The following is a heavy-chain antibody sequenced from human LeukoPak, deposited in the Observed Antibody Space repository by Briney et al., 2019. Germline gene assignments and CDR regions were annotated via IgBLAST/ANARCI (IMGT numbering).Heavy chain of an antibody. CDR2: IYHSGST. J-gene: IGHJ4*02. Sequence: PSQTLSLTCAVSGGSISSGGYSWSWIRQPPGKGLEWIGYIYHSGSTYYNPSLKSRVTISVDRSKNQFSLKLSSVTAADTAVYYCARGSVYDFWSGYYFDYWGQGTLVTVSS. V-gene: IGHV4-30-2*01. CDR1: GGSISSGGYS. CDR3: ARGSVYDFWSGYYFDY. D-gene: IGHD3-3*01.